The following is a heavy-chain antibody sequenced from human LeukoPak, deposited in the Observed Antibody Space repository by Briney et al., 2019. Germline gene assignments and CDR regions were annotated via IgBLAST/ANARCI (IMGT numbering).Heavy chain of an antibody. CDR3: AGYSSGFDY. CDR2: IYYSGST. CDR1: GGSISSYC. Sequence: SETLSLTCTVSGGSISSYCWSWIRQPPGKGLEWIGYIYYSGSTNYNPSLKSRVTISVDTSKNQFSLKLSSVTAADTAVYYCAGYSSGFDYWGQGTLVTVSS. J-gene: IGHJ4*02. D-gene: IGHD6-19*01. V-gene: IGHV4-59*01.